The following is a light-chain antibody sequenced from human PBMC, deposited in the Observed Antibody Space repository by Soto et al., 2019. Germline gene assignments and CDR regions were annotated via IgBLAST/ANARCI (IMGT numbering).Light chain of an antibody. CDR2: NVS. J-gene: IGKJ1*01. V-gene: IGKV3-20*01. CDR1: QSVGNSY. Sequence: EIVLTQSPGTLSLSPGERATLSCRASQSVGNSYLAWYQQKPGQAPRLVIHNVSRRATGIPDRFSGSGSGTDFTLTINRLEPEDFAVYYCQQYADSRWTFGQGTKVEVK. CDR3: QQYADSRWT.